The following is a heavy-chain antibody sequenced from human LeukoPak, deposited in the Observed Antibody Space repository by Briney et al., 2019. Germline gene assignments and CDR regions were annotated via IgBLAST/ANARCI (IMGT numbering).Heavy chain of an antibody. CDR2: IYYSGST. V-gene: IGHV4-59*01. J-gene: IGHJ4*02. CDR1: GGSISSYY. CDR3: ARGDIVATTAAFDY. Sequence: SETLSLTCTVSGGSISSYYWSWIRQPPGKGLEWIGYIYYSGSTNYNPSLKSRVTISVDTSKNQFSLKLSSVTAADTAVYYCARGDIVATTAAFDYWGQGTLVTVSS. D-gene: IGHD5-12*01.